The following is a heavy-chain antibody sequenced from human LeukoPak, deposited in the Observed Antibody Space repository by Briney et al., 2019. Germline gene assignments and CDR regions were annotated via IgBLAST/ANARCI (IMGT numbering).Heavy chain of an antibody. CDR2: ISPYNYNR. D-gene: IGHD2-2*01. Sequence: ASVKVSCKASDYTFRSYGISWVRQAPGQGLEWLAWISPYNYNRHYAQKFQDRVSVTTDTSTSTAYMDLSSLTSDDTAVYYCASGSSWYNSWGQGTLVTVSS. CDR3: ASGSSWYNS. V-gene: IGHV1-18*01. CDR1: DYTFRSYG. J-gene: IGHJ5*01.